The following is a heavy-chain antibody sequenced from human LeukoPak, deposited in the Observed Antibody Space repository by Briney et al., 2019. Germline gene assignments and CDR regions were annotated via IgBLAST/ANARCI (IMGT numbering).Heavy chain of an antibody. Sequence: SETLSLTCTVSGGSISSYYWSWIRQPPGKGLEWIGYIYYSGSTNYNPSLKSRVTISVDTSKNQFSLKLNSVTAADTAVYYCARRYCSGGSCYSSLDYWGQGTLVTVSS. V-gene: IGHV4-59*01. CDR1: GGSISSYY. D-gene: IGHD2-15*01. CDR3: ARRYCSGGSCYSSLDY. CDR2: IYYSGST. J-gene: IGHJ4*02.